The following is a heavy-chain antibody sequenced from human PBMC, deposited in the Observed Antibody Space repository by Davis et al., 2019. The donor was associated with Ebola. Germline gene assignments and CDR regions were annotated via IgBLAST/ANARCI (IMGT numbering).Heavy chain of an antibody. Sequence: GESLKISCAASGFIFSSYVMSWVRQAPGKGLEWVSTYVTSADTYYVDSVKGRFTISRDNSKNTLYLQMNGLRVEDTAIYYCAKDNRNIWSEVWGQGTMVTVSS. J-gene: IGHJ3*01. CDR1: GFIFSSYV. D-gene: IGHD2/OR15-2a*01. CDR2: VTSADT. CDR3: AKDNRNIWSEV. V-gene: IGHV3-23*01.